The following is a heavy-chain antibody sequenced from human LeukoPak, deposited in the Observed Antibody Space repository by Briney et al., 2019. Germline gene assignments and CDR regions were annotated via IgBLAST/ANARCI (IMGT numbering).Heavy chain of an antibody. V-gene: IGHV3-48*04. CDR2: ISSRSSTI. CDR3: ARAQKYSYDAFDI. Sequence: GGSLRLSCAASGFTFSSYSMTWVRQAPGKGLEWVSYISSRSSTIYYADSVKGRFTISRDNAKNSLYLLMNSLSAEDTAVYYCARAQKYSYDAFDIWGQGTMVTVSS. J-gene: IGHJ3*02. CDR1: GFTFSSYS. D-gene: IGHD4-11*01.